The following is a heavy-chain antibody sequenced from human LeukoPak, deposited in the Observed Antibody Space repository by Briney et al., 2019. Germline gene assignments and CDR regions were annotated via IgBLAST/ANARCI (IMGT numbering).Heavy chain of an antibody. V-gene: IGHV4-39*01. Sequence: SETLSLTCTVSGGSISSSSYFWGWIRQPPGKGLEWIGSLYYSGSTFYNPSLKSRVTISVDTSKNQFSLKLSSVTAADTAVYYCPRLVAAPGTYYFDYWGQGTLVTVSS. CDR2: LYYSGST. J-gene: IGHJ4*02. CDR3: PRLVAAPGTYYFDY. CDR1: GGSISSSSYF. D-gene: IGHD6-13*01.